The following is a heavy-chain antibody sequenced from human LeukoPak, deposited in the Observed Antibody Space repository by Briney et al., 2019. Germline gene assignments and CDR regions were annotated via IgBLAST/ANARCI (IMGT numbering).Heavy chain of an antibody. Sequence: PGGSLRLSCAASGFTFSSYWMHWVRQAPGKGLVWVSHINSDGSRTNYGDSVKGRFTISRDNAKNTLYLQMNSLKTEDTAVYYCTTGELERPGYYYYYMDVWGKGTTVTVSS. J-gene: IGHJ6*03. D-gene: IGHD1-1*01. CDR3: TTGELERPGYYYYYMDV. CDR1: GFTFSSYW. CDR2: INSDGSRT. V-gene: IGHV3-74*01.